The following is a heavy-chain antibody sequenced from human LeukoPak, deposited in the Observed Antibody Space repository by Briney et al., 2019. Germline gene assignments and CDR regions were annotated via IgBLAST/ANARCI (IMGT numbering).Heavy chain of an antibody. CDR1: EFTVSSHY. J-gene: IGHJ4*02. CDR3: TTGGDSGSWYY. V-gene: IGHV3-53*01. Sequence: GGSLRLSCAASEFTVSSHYMNWVRQAPGKGLEWVSLIYSDGRTFYADSVKGRFTTSRDNSKDILFLQVNGLRAEDTAVYYCTTGGDSGSWYYWGQGTLVTVSS. CDR2: IYSDGRT. D-gene: IGHD6-13*01.